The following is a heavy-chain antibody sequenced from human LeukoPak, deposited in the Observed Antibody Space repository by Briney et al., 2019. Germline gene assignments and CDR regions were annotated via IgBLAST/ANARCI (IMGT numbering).Heavy chain of an antibody. V-gene: IGHV7-4-1*02. CDR3: ARVYSRNQYYYYYGMDV. CDR2: INTNTGNP. J-gene: IGHJ6*02. D-gene: IGHD6-13*01. CDR1: GYTFTSYA. Sequence: GASVKVSSKASGYTFTSYAMNWVRQAPGQGLEWMGWINTNTGNPTYAQGFTGRFVFSLDTSVSTAYLQISSLKAEDTAVYYCARVYSRNQYYYYYGMDVWGQGTTVTVSS.